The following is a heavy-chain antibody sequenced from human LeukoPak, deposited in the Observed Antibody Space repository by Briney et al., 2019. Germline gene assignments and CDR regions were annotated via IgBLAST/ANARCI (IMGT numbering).Heavy chain of an antibody. CDR2: IYHSGST. J-gene: IGHJ4*02. V-gene: IGHV4-4*02. CDR3: ARARSGIYGDSDPYYFDY. D-gene: IGHD4-17*01. CDR1: GGSISSSNW. Sequence: SGTLSLTCAVSGGSISSSNWWSWVRQPPGKGLEWIGYIYHSGSTYYNPSLKSRVTISVDRSKNQSSLKLSSVTAADTAVYYCARARSGIYGDSDPYYFDYWGQGTLVTVSS.